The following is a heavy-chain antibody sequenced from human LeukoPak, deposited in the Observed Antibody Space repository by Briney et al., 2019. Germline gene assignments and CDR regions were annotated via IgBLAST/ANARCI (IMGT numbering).Heavy chain of an antibody. CDR3: ARVLEEMATPEYYFDY. J-gene: IGHJ4*02. Sequence: SVKVSFKASGGTFSSYTISWVRQAPGQGLEWMGGIIPIFGTANYAQKFQGRVTITADESTSTAYMELSSLRSEDTAVYYCARVLEEMATPEYYFDYWGQGTLVTVSS. CDR2: IIPIFGTA. CDR1: GGTFSSYT. D-gene: IGHD5-24*01. V-gene: IGHV1-69*01.